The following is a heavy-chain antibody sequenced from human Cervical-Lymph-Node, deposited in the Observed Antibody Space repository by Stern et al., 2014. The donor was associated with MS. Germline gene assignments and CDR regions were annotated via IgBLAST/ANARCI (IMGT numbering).Heavy chain of an antibody. D-gene: IGHD2-2*01. Sequence: EVPLVESGAEVKKPGESLKISCEGSGDTFTNYWIGWVRKMPGKGLEWMGILYPGDSDPRYGPPCQGQVTISANKSISTAYLQWSSLKASDPAMYYCARRIRGCSSSTCGFDSWGQGTLVTVSS. V-gene: IGHV5-51*03. CDR2: LYPGDSDP. J-gene: IGHJ5*01. CDR3: ARRIRGCSSSTCGFDS. CDR1: GDTFTNYW.